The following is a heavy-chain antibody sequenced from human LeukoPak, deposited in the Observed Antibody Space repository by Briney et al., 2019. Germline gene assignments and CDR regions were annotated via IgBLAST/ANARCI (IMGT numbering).Heavy chain of an antibody. CDR3: AKDVLDILTGGDSWGAFDI. Sequence: GRSLRLSCAASGFTFDDYAMHWVRQAPGKGLEWVSGISWNSGSIGYADSVKGRFTISRDNAKNSLYLQMNSLRAEDTALYYCAKDVLDILTGGDSWGAFDIWGQGTMVTVSS. CDR2: ISWNSGSI. J-gene: IGHJ3*02. V-gene: IGHV3-9*01. D-gene: IGHD3-9*01. CDR1: GFTFDDYA.